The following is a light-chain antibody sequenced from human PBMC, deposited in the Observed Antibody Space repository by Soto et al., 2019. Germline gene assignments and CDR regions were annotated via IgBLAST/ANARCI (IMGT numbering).Light chain of an antibody. CDR2: DVS. CDR1: SSDVGGYNY. J-gene: IGLJ1*01. Sequence: QSALTQPRSVSGSPGQSVTISCTGTSSDVGGYNYVSWYQQHPGKAPKLMIYDVSKRPSGVPDRFSGSKSGNTAFLTISGLQAEHEADYYCCSYAGSYTHVFGTGTKLTVL. V-gene: IGLV2-11*01. CDR3: CSYAGSYTHV.